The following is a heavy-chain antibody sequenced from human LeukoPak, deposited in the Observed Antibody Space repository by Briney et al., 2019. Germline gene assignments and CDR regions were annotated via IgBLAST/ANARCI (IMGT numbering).Heavy chain of an antibody. J-gene: IGHJ5*02. Sequence: SETLSLTCAVSGGSISSSNWWSWVRQPPGKGLEWIGEIYHSGSTNYNPSLKSRVTISVDTSKNQFSLKLSSVTAADTAVYYCARRGGSYSTALSWGQGTLVTVSS. CDR3: ARRGGSYSTALS. V-gene: IGHV4-4*02. CDR1: GGSISSSNW. D-gene: IGHD1-26*01. CDR2: IYHSGST.